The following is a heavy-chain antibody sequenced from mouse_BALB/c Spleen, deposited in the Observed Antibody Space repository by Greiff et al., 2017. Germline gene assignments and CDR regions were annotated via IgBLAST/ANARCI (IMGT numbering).Heavy chain of an antibody. CDR2: IDPENGNT. CDR1: GFTFNDYY. J-gene: IGHJ3*01. Sequence: VQLQQSGAELVRPGALVKLSCTASGFTFNDYYMSWVKQRPEQGLEWIGWIDPENGNTFYDPKFQGKASITADTSSNTAYLQLSSLTSEDTAVYYCARSEGNYERAYWGQGTLVTVSA. V-gene: IGHV14-1*02. D-gene: IGHD2-1*01. CDR3: ARSEGNYERAY.